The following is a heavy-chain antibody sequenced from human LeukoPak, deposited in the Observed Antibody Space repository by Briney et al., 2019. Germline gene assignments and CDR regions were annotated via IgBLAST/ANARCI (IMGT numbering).Heavy chain of an antibody. CDR1: GGSISYYY. Sequence: PSETLSLTCTVSGGSISYYYWSWIRQPAGKGLEWIGRLYTSGSTNYNRSFKSRVTMSVDTSKNQFSLKLSSVTAADTAVYYCARAGYYAHGPNWYFDLWGRGTLVTVSS. CDR2: LYTSGST. V-gene: IGHV4-4*07. J-gene: IGHJ2*01. D-gene: IGHD2/OR15-2a*01. CDR3: ARAGYYAHGPNWYFDL.